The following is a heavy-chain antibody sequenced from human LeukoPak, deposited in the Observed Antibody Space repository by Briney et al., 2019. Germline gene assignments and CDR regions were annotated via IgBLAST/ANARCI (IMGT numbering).Heavy chain of an antibody. J-gene: IGHJ4*02. CDR3: ARGRSEDIVVVVAATDFDY. V-gene: IGHV4-34*01. D-gene: IGHD2-15*01. Sequence: PSETLSLTCAVYGGSFSGYYWSWIRQPPGKGLEWIGEINSSGSTKYNPSLKSRVTISVDTSKNQFSLKLSSVTAADTAAYYCARGRSEDIVVVVAATDFDYWGQGTLVTVSS. CDR1: GGSFSGYY. CDR2: INSSGST.